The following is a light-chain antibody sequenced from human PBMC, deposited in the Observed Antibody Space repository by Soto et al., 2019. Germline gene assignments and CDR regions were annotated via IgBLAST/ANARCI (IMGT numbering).Light chain of an antibody. CDR1: SSDVGGYNY. CDR2: EVS. Sequence: QSALTQPASVSGSPGQSITISCTGTSSDVGGYNYVSWYQQHPGKAPKLMIYEVSNRPSGVSNRFSGSKSGNTASLTISGLHAEDEADYYYSSYTSSSIDYVFGTGTKLTVL. V-gene: IGLV2-14*01. J-gene: IGLJ1*01. CDR3: SSYTSSSIDYV.